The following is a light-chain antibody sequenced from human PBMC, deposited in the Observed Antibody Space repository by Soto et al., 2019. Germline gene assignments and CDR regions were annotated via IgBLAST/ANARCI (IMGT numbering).Light chain of an antibody. J-gene: IGLJ3*02. Sequence: QSVLTQPPSVSGAPGQRVTISCTGSGSNIGEPYDVHWYQQHPGTAPKLLIYGSTNRPSGVPDRFSGSKSRTSASLAITGLQAGDEADYYCQSYDSSLNAWVFGGGTKLTVL. CDR2: GST. CDR3: QSYDSSLNAWV. V-gene: IGLV1-40*01. CDR1: GSNIGEPYD.